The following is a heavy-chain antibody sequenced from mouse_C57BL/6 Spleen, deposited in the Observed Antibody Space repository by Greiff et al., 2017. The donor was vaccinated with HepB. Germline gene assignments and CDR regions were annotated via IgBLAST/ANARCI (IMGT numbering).Heavy chain of an antibody. J-gene: IGHJ4*01. CDR2: INPNNGGT. CDR3: ARRGALYAMDY. Sequence: EVQLQQSGPELVKPGASVKISCKASGYTFTDYYMNWVKQSHGKSLEWIGDINPNNGGTSYNQKFKGKATLTVDKSSSTAYMERRSLTSEDSAVYYCARRGALYAMDYWGQGTSVTVSS. CDR1: GYTFTDYY. V-gene: IGHV1-26*01.